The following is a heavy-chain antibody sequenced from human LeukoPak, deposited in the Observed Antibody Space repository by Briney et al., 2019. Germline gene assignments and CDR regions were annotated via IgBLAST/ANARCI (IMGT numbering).Heavy chain of an antibody. CDR3: ARTPYSGSSLQYYHLDA. Sequence: PGESLRLSCAASGFSLSTYGIHWVRQTPGGGPEWLTYIRFDGTSKYYAISVKGRFSISRDNSANTAYLHMSSLRPEDTALYYCARTPYSGSSLQYYHLDAWGKGTTVTVSS. CDR2: IRFDGTSK. CDR1: GFSLSTYG. D-gene: IGHD1-26*01. J-gene: IGHJ6*04. V-gene: IGHV3-30*02.